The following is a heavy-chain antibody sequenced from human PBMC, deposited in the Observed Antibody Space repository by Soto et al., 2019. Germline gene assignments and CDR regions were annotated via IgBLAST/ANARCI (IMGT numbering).Heavy chain of an antibody. CDR3: AKPPGGYSSSWYSGY. CDR2: ISYDGSNK. CDR1: GFTFSSYG. Sequence: VGSLRLSCAASGFTFSSYGMHWVRQAPGKGLEWVAVISYDGSNKYYADSVKGRFTISRDNSKNTLYLQMNSLRAEDTAVYYCAKPPGGYSSSWYSGYWGQGTLVTVS. V-gene: IGHV3-30*18. D-gene: IGHD6-13*01. J-gene: IGHJ4*02.